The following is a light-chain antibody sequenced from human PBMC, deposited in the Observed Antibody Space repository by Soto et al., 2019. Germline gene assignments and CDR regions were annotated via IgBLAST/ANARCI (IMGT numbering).Light chain of an antibody. Sequence: EIVLTQSPDTLSLSPGERATISCLASQSVSSYLAWYQQKPGQAPRLLIYDASNRATGIPARFSGSGSGTEFTLTISSLQFEDFAVYYCQQFNNWPPAFGQGTKVDIK. CDR1: QSVSSY. CDR2: DAS. J-gene: IGKJ1*01. CDR3: QQFNNWPPA. V-gene: IGKV3D-15*01.